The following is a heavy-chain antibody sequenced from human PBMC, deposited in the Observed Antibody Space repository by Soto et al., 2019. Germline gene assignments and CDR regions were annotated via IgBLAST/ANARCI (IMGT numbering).Heavy chain of an antibody. D-gene: IGHD6-13*01. CDR1: GGSISGGGYY. V-gene: IGHV4-31*03. CDR3: ARAWTATAGWAHWFDL. Sequence: QVQLQESGPGLVEPSQTLSLTCTVSGGSISGGGYYWSWIRQHPGKGLEWIGYIYYSGTTYYNPSLKSRLTISVDTSKTQFSLKLSSVTAAATAVYYCARAWTATAGWAHWFDLWGQGTLVTVSS. J-gene: IGHJ5*02. CDR2: IYYSGTT.